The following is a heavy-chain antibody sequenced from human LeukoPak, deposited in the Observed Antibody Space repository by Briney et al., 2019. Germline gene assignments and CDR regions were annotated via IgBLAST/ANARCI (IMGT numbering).Heavy chain of an antibody. CDR3: AKSMGRSGWYGGY. J-gene: IGHJ4*02. Sequence: GGSLRLSCEASGFTFSAYAMTWVRQAPGKGLEWVSSIGSDDKAHYSESVKGRFTISRDNSKNTVYLQMNSLRAEDTAIYYCAKSMGRSGWYGGYWGQGILVTVSS. D-gene: IGHD6-13*01. CDR2: IGSDDKA. V-gene: IGHV3-23*01. CDR1: GFTFSAYA.